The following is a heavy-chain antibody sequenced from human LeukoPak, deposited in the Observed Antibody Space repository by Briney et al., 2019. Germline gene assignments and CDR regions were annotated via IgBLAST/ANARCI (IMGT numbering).Heavy chain of an antibody. CDR2: MNPNSGNT. D-gene: IGHD4-17*01. CDR1: GYTFTIYD. CDR3: ARILTRSTVTRFGY. V-gene: IGHV1-8*01. Sequence: ASVTVSCKASGYTFTIYDINWVRQAPGQGLEWMGWMNPNSGNTGYAQKFQGRVTMTRNTSISTAYMELSSLRSEDTAVYYCARILTRSTVTRFGYWGQGTLVTVSS. J-gene: IGHJ4*02.